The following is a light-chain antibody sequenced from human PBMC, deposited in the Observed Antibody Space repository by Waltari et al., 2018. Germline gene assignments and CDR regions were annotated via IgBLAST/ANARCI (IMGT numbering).Light chain of an antibody. CDR1: QSVLYPSNDKDY. Sequence: DIVMTQSPDSLAVSLGERATINCKSRQSVLYPSNDKDYLAWYQQKPGQPPKLLIYWASTRESGVPDRFSGSGSGTDFTLTINSLQAEDVAVYYCQQYYSTPLTFGGGTKVEIK. CDR3: QQYYSTPLT. J-gene: IGKJ4*01. V-gene: IGKV4-1*01. CDR2: WAS.